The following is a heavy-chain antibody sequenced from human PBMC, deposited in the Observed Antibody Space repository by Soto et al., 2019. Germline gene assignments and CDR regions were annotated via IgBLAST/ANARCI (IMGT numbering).Heavy chain of an antibody. CDR1: GFRFDDYD. Sequence: PGGSLRLSCSASGFRFDDYDASWFRQAPGKGLEWVGLIRSKAYGGTIEYAASVKGRFTISRDDSKSIAYLQMNSLKVEDTAVYYCARLQSGDYWGQGTLVTVSS. J-gene: IGHJ4*02. D-gene: IGHD4-4*01. CDR3: ARLQSGDY. CDR2: IRSKAYGGTI. V-gene: IGHV3-49*03.